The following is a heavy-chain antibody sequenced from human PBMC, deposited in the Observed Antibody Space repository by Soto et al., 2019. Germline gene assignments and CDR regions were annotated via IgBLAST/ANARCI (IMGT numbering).Heavy chain of an antibody. D-gene: IGHD2-2*01. CDR3: ARQRGRVVIAAHVGYYYYGTDV. V-gene: IGHV5-51*01. CDR1: GYSFTSYW. CDR2: IYPGDSDT. Sequence: GESLKISCKGSGYSFTSYWIGWVRQMPGKGLEWMGIIYPGDSDTRYSPSFQGQVTISADKSISTACLQWSSLKASDTAMYYCARQRGRVVIAAHVGYYYYGTDVWGQGTRVTFSS. J-gene: IGHJ6*02.